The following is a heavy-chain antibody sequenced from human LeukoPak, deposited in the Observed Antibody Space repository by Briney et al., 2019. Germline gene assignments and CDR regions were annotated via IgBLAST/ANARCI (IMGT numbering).Heavy chain of an antibody. V-gene: IGHV3-30*02. Sequence: GGSLRLSCAASRFTFSSYGMHWVRQAPGKGLEWVAYIQYDGSNEQYADSVKGRFSISRDSSKNILYLQMNSLRAEDTAVYYCAKPGGYYDSSGYYFNNWFDPWGQGTLVTVSS. CDR3: AKPGGYYDSSGYYFNNWFDP. J-gene: IGHJ5*02. D-gene: IGHD3-22*01. CDR1: RFTFSSYG. CDR2: IQYDGSNE.